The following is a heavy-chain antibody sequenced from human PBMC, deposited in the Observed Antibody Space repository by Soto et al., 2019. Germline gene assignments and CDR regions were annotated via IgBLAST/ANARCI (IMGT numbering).Heavy chain of an antibody. CDR1: GGSISSGDYY. CDR3: ARDGTMVRGVTPHYYYGMDV. D-gene: IGHD3-10*01. Sequence: SETLSLTCTVSGGSISSGDYYWSWIRQPPGKGLEWIGYISDSGSTYYNPSLNSRVTISVDTSKNQFSLKLGSVTAAGTAVYYCARDGTMVRGVTPHYYYGMDVWGQGTTVTVS. V-gene: IGHV4-30-4*01. CDR2: ISDSGST. J-gene: IGHJ6*02.